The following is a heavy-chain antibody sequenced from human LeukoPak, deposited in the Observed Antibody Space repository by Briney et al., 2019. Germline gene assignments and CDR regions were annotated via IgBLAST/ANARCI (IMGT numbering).Heavy chain of an antibody. J-gene: IGHJ4*02. CDR3: VRDRELNY. D-gene: IGHD1-7*01. Sequence: GSLRLSCAASGFTFSTYAMSWVRQPPGKGLEWMGYVYNSGNTDYNPSLKSRVTISADTSKNQFSLKLTSVTAADTAVYYCVRDRELNYWGQGTLVTVSS. V-gene: IGHV4-59*12. CDR1: GFTFSTYA. CDR2: VYNSGNT.